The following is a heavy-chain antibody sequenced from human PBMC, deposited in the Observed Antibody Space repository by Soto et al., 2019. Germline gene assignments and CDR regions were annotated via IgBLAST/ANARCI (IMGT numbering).Heavy chain of an antibody. J-gene: IGHJ4*02. CDR3: AKDQVIVVVTIMGKFDY. CDR2: ISYDGSNK. V-gene: IGHV3-30*18. Sequence: QVQLVESGGGVVQPGRSLRLSCAASGFTFSSYGMHWVRQAPGKGLEWVAVISYDGSNKYYADSVKGRFTISRDNSKNTLYLQMNSLRAEDTAVYYCAKDQVIVVVTIMGKFDYWGQGTLVTVSS. D-gene: IGHD3-22*01. CDR1: GFTFSSYG.